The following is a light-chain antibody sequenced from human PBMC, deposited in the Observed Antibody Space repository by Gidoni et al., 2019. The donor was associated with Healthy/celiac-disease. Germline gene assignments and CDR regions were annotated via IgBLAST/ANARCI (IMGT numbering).Light chain of an antibody. Sequence: EIVLTQSPATLSLSPGERATRSCRASQSVSSYLAWYQQKPGQAPRLLIYDASNRATGIPARFSGSGSGTDFTLTISSLEPADFAVYYCQQRSNWLTVGGXTKVEIK. V-gene: IGKV3-11*01. CDR2: DAS. CDR3: QQRSNWLT. CDR1: QSVSSY. J-gene: IGKJ4*01.